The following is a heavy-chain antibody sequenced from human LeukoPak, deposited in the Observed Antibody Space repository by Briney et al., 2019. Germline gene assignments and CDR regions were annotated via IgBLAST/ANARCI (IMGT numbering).Heavy chain of an antibody. D-gene: IGHD3-22*01. CDR1: GFTFSSYA. CDR2: ISYGGSNK. CDR3: ARDYYYDSSGYPVTAPYYYYGTDV. V-gene: IGHV3-30-3*01. Sequence: QPGGSLRLSCAASGFTFSSYAMHWVRQAPGKGLEWVAVISYGGSNKYYADSVKGRFTISRDNSKNTLYLQMNSLRAEDTAVYYCARDYYYDSSGYPVTAPYYYYGTDVWGQGTTVTVSS. J-gene: IGHJ6*02.